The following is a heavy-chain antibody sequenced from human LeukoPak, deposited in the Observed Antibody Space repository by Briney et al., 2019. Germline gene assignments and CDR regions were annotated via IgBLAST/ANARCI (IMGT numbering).Heavy chain of an antibody. V-gene: IGHV1-8*01. CDR3: ARATGYSYLFDY. D-gene: IGHD5-18*01. CDR2: MNPNSGNT. J-gene: IGHJ4*02. Sequence: ASVKVSCTASGYTFTSYDINWVRQATGQGLEWMGWMNPNSGNTGYAQKFQGRVTMTRNTSISTAYMELSSLRSEDTAVYYCARATGYSYLFDYWGQGTLVTVSS. CDR1: GYTFTSYD.